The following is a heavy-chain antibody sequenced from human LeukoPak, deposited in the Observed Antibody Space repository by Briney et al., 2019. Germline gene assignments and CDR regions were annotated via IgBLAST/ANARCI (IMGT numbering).Heavy chain of an antibody. V-gene: IGHV3-23*01. CDR1: GFTFSNYA. CDR2: ISGSAFST. J-gene: IGHJ4*02. CDR3: ASSTGWYYFDY. D-gene: IGHD2-15*01. Sequence: GRSLRLSRAASGFTFSNYAMNWVRQAPGKGLEWVSAISGSAFSTYYADSVEGRFTISRDNSKNTLYLQMNSLRAEDTAVYYCASSTGWYYFDYWGQGILVTVSP.